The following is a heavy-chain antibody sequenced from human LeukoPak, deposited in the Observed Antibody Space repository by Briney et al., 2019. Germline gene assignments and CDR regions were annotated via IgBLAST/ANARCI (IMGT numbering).Heavy chain of an antibody. CDR2: INHSGST. J-gene: IGHJ4*02. CDR3: ARGLEWYPLGY. V-gene: IGHV4-34*01. Sequence: SETLSLTCAVYGGSFSGYYWSWIRQPPGKGLEWIGEINHSGSTNYNPALKSRVTISVDTSKNQFSLKLSSVTAADTAVYYCARGLEWYPLGYWGQGTLVTVSS. D-gene: IGHD2-8*01. CDR1: GGSFSGYY.